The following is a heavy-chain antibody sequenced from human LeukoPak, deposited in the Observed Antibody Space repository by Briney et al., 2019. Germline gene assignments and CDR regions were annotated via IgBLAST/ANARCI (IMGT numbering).Heavy chain of an antibody. CDR2: IIPIFGTA. Sequence: ASVKVSCKASGGTFSSYAISWVRQAPGQGLEWMGGIIPIFGTANYAQKFQGRVTITTDESTSTAYMELSSLRSEDTAVYYCARDKSNTYYDFWSGYDAFDIWGQGTMVTVSS. D-gene: IGHD3-3*01. V-gene: IGHV1-69*05. CDR3: ARDKSNTYYDFWSGYDAFDI. J-gene: IGHJ3*02. CDR1: GGTFSSYA.